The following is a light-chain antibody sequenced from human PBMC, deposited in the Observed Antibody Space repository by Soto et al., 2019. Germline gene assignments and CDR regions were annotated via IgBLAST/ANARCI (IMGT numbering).Light chain of an antibody. CDR1: KSIGES. J-gene: IGKJ1*01. CDR3: QQYDIWSLWT. Sequence: ETLMTQSPATLSVSPWERATLSCRASKSIGESLDWYQQKPGQAPRRLVYNASTRATGISARFSGSGSGTEFTLTISSRQSEDFAVYFCQQYDIWSLWTFGQGTKVEIK. V-gene: IGKV3D-15*01. CDR2: NAS.